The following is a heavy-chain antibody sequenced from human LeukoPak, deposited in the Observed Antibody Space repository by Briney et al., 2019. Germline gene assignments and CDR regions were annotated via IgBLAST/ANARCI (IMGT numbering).Heavy chain of an antibody. D-gene: IGHD3-10*02. CDR1: GFNFSTYD. Sequence: GTSLRLSCAASGFNFSTYDMHWVRQATGKGLEWVAIIWYDGTNAYYADSVKARFTILRDNSKSTLYLQMNSLRAEDTAVYYCAKDVVAGCSGDWGEGTLVTVSS. CDR3: AKDVVAGCSGD. V-gene: IGHV3-33*06. J-gene: IGHJ4*02. CDR2: IWYDGTNA.